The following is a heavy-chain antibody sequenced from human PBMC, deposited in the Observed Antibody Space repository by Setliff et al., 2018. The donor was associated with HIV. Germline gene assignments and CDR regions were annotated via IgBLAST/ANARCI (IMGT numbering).Heavy chain of an antibody. D-gene: IGHD6-13*01. V-gene: IGHV4-38-2*01. CDR2: IYHSGST. CDR1: GYSISSGYY. J-gene: IGHJ3*02. CDR3: ARHSSAAANDAFDI. Sequence: SETLSLTCAASGYSISSGYYWGWIRQPPGKGLEWIGSIYHSGSTYYNPSLKSRVTISVDTSKNQLSLKLSSVTAADTAVYYCARHSSAAANDAFDIWGQGTMVTVSS.